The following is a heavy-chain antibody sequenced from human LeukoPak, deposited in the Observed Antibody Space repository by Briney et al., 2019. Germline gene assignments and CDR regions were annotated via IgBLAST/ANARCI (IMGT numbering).Heavy chain of an antibody. D-gene: IGHD3-10*01. J-gene: IGHJ5*02. CDR1: GGSISSSSYY. CDR2: INHSGST. V-gene: IGHV4-39*01. Sequence: SETLSLTCTVSGGSISSSSYYWGWIRQPPGKGLEWIGEINHSGSTNYNPSLKSRVTISVDTSKNQFSLKLSSVTAADTAVYYCARQKGLRYYGSGSYTSWFDPWGQGTLVTVSS. CDR3: ARQKGLRYYGSGSYTSWFDP.